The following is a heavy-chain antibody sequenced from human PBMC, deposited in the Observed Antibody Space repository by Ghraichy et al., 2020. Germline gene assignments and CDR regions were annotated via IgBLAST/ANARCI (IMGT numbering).Heavy chain of an antibody. CDR3: ARVRPGGGNSGSYWYFDL. V-gene: IGHV4-59*01. Sequence: SETLSLTCTVSGGSISSYYWSWIRQPPGKGLEWIGYIYYSGSTNYNPSLKSRVTISVDTSKNQFSLKLSSVTAADTAVYYCARVRPGGGNSGSYWYFDLWGRGTLVTVSS. D-gene: IGHD4-23*01. J-gene: IGHJ2*01. CDR1: GGSISSYY. CDR2: IYYSGST.